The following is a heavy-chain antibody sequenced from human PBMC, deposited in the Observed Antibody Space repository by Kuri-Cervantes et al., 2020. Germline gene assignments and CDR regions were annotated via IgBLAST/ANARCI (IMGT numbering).Heavy chain of an antibody. J-gene: IGHJ4*02. CDR1: GFTFSKYG. D-gene: IGHD3-22*01. Sequence: GGSLRLSCAASGFTFSKYGMHWVRQAPGKGLEWVGRIKSKTDGGTTDYAAPVKGRFTISRDDSKNTLYLQMNSLKTEDTAVYYCTTDWYDSSGYMNYWGQGTLVTVSS. V-gene: IGHV3-15*01. CDR3: TTDWYDSSGYMNY. CDR2: IKSKTDGGTT.